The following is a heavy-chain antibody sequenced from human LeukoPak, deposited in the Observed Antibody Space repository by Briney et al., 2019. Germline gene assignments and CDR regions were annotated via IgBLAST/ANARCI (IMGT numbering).Heavy chain of an antibody. CDR2: IYTCGST. CDR3: ARSVAVAGKVNYFDY. V-gene: IGHV4-4*07. J-gene: IGHJ4*02. CDR1: GGSISSYY. Sequence: SETLSLTCTVSGGSISSYYWSWIRQPAGKGLEWIGRIYTCGSTNYNPSLKSRVTMSVDTSKNQFSLKLSSVTAADTAVYYCARSVAVAGKVNYFDYWGQGTLVTVSS. D-gene: IGHD6-19*01.